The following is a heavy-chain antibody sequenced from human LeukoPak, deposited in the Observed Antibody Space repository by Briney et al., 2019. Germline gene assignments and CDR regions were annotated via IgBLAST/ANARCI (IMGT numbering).Heavy chain of an antibody. D-gene: IGHD2-2*01. CDR1: GFTFSDFY. J-gene: IGHJ6*02. CDR3: ARVHCSSTSCKYDYYGLDV. CDR2: IISAASMT. V-gene: IGHV3-11*01. Sequence: GGSLRLSCAASGFTFSDFYVSWIRQAPGKGLEWIADIISAASMTHYADSVKGRFSISRDNAKNSLFLQMSSLRAEDTAVYYCARVHCSSTSCKYDYYGLDVWGQGTTVTVSS.